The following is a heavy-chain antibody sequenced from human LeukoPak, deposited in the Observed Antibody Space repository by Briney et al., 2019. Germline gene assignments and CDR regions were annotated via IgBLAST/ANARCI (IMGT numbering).Heavy chain of an antibody. V-gene: IGHV3-7*01. CDR2: IKQDGSEK. Sequence: PGGSLRLSCAASGFTFFSYWMSWVRQAPGKGLEWVASIKQDGSEKDYVDSVKGRFTISRDNAKNSLYLQMNSLRAEDTAVYYCAREGMVRGVTGWGYWGQGTLVTVSS. D-gene: IGHD3-10*01. J-gene: IGHJ4*02. CDR1: GFTFFSYW. CDR3: AREGMVRGVTGWGY.